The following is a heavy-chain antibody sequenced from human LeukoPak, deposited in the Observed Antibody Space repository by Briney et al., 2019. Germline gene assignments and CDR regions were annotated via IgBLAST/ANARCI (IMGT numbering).Heavy chain of an antibody. D-gene: IGHD3-22*01. Sequence: GASVKVSCKASGGTFSSYAISWVRQVPGQGLEWMGGIIPIFGTANYAQKFQGRVTITADESTSTAYMELSSLRSEDTAVYYCARSTDSSGYYGYWGQGTLVTVSS. CDR1: GGTFSSYA. CDR2: IIPIFGTA. J-gene: IGHJ4*02. V-gene: IGHV1-69*13. CDR3: ARSTDSSGYYGY.